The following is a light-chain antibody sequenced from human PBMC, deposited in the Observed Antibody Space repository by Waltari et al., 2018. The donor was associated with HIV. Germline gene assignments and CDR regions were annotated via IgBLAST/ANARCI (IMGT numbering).Light chain of an antibody. J-gene: IGKJ2*01. CDR2: GGV. CDR1: QDVKNN. Sequence: DVQMTQSPSFVSASVGDRITITCQASQDVKNNVNWYQQKPGEAPQLLLYGGVILQDGVPSRFSGSGSATDFLLTIVDLQRDDSGTYFCLQYNGLPYSFGQGTKVEVK. V-gene: IGKV1-33*01. CDR3: LQYNGLPYS.